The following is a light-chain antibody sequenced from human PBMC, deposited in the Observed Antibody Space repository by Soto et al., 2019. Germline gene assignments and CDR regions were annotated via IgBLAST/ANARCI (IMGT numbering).Light chain of an antibody. Sequence: EIVLTRSPGTLSLSPGERATLSCRASQSVGRNLAWYQQKPGQAPRLLIYGASTRATGIPVSFSGSWSGTEFTLAISSLQSEDFAVYFCQHYYNWPRTFGQGTKVDIK. CDR3: QHYYNWPRT. J-gene: IGKJ1*01. CDR2: GAS. V-gene: IGKV3-15*01. CDR1: QSVGRN.